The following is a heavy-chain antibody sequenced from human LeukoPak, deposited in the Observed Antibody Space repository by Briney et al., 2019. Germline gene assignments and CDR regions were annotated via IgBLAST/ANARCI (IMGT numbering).Heavy chain of an antibody. V-gene: IGHV3-23*01. CDR2: ISGSGGST. Sequence: GGSLRLSCAASGFTFSSYAMSWVRQAPGKGLEWVSAISGSGGSTYYADSVKGRFTISRDSSKNTLYLQMNSLRAEDAAVYYCAKDRGVYGSGSSSYYFDYWGQGTLVTVSS. CDR1: GFTFSSYA. J-gene: IGHJ4*02. D-gene: IGHD3-10*01. CDR3: AKDRGVYGSGSSSYYFDY.